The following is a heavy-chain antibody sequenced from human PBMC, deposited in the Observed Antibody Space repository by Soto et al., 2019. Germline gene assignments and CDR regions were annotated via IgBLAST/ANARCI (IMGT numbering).Heavy chain of an antibody. J-gene: IGHJ4*02. D-gene: IGHD6-6*01. V-gene: IGHV4-34*01. CDR2: INHSGST. CDR3: ARVVPEYRSPSVENYFDY. Sequence: PSETLSLTCAVYGGSFSGYYWSWIRQPPGKGLEWIGEINHSGSTNYNPSLKSRVTISVDTSKNQFSLKLSSVTAADTAVYYCARVVPEYRSPSVENYFDYWGQGTLVTVSS. CDR1: GGSFSGYY.